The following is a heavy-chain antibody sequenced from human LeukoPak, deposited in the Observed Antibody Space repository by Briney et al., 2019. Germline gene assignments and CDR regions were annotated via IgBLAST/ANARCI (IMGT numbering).Heavy chain of an antibody. D-gene: IGHD2-8*01. V-gene: IGHV4-34*01. CDR3: ARGADSYCTNGVCYLYYYYYMDV. CDR2: INHSGST. Sequence: SETLSLTCAVYGGSFSGYYWSWIRQPPRKGLEWIGEINHSGSTNYNPSLKCRVTISVDTSKNQFSLKLSSVTAADTAVYYCARGADSYCTNGVCYLYYYYYMDVWGKGTTVTVSS. J-gene: IGHJ6*03. CDR1: GGSFSGYY.